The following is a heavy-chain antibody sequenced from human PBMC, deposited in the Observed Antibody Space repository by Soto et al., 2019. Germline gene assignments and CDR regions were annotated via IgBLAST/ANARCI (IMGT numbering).Heavy chain of an antibody. J-gene: IGHJ4*02. Sequence: QVQLVQSGAEVKKPGSSVKVSCKASGGTFSSYAISWVRQAPGQGLEWMGGIIPIFGTANYEQKFQGRVTITADESTSTAYMELSSLRYEDTAVYYCERARDPFLEWLPFDDWGQGTLVTGYS. CDR1: GGTFSSYA. CDR2: IIPIFGTA. D-gene: IGHD3-3*02. V-gene: IGHV1-69*12. CDR3: ERARDPFLEWLPFDD.